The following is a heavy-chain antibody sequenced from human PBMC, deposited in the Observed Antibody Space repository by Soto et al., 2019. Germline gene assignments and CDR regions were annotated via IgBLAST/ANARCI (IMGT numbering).Heavy chain of an antibody. CDR1: GYSFTNYY. J-gene: IGHJ5*02. V-gene: IGHV1-46*03. D-gene: IGHD2-21*02. Sequence: ASVKVSCKASGYSFTNYYMHWVRQAPGQGLEWMGTINAGGGYTTYAQRFQGRVTMTRDTSTSTVSMELSSLRYEDTALYYCTRGGAIVVATAPFDLWGQGTLVTVSS. CDR2: INAGGGYT. CDR3: TRGGAIVVATAPFDL.